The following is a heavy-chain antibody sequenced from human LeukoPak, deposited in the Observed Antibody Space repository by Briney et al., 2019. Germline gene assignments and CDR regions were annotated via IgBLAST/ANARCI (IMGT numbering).Heavy chain of an antibody. Sequence: GASVKVSCKVSGYTLTELSMHWVRQAPGKGLEWMGGFDPEDGETIYAQKFQGRVTMTEDTSTDTAYMELSSLRSEDTAVYYCATGHYYASGRHQTYHYYGLDVWGKGTTVTVSS. CDR3: ATGHYYASGRHQTYHYYGLDV. J-gene: IGHJ6*04. D-gene: IGHD3-10*01. CDR1: GYTLTELS. CDR2: FDPEDGET. V-gene: IGHV1-24*01.